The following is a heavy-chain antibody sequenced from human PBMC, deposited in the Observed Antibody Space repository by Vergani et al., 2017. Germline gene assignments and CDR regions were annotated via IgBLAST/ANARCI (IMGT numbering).Heavy chain of an antibody. Sequence: QVQLQESGPGLVRPSQTLSLTCTVSGGSISSGSYYWSWFRQPAGKGLEWIGRFYTGGGTSYNPSLKSRVTISVDTSKNQFSRQLSSVTAADTAVYYCARDPLYITTWPFLLLDMDVWGQGTTVTVSS. CDR1: GGSISSGSYY. J-gene: IGHJ6*02. V-gene: IGHV4-61*02. CDR2: FYTGGGT. D-gene: IGHD1-14*01. CDR3: ARDPLYITTWPFLLLDMDV.